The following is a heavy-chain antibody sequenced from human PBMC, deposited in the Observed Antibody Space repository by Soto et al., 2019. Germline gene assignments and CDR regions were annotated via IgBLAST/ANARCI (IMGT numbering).Heavy chain of an antibody. CDR1: GFTVTDIY. CDR2: IYNEFT. J-gene: IGHJ3*02. D-gene: IGHD2-15*01. CDR3: VIEPRYCSGGICSIMGDAFDI. Sequence: EVQLVESGGGLVQPGGSLRLSCVASGFTVTDIYMNWVRQAPGKGLEWVSVIYNEFTDYADSVRGRFSISTDSSKNALYLQKNSLSSEDSAVYYCVIEPRYCSGGICSIMGDAFDIWGQGTMVTVSS. V-gene: IGHV3-66*01.